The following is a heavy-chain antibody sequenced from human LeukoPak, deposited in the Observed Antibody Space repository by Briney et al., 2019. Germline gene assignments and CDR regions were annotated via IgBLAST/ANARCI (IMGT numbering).Heavy chain of an antibody. CDR3: ARDATTGTTKGFDY. CDR2: INHSGRT. J-gene: IGHJ4*02. Sequence: SETLSLTCAVYGGSFSGYYWSWIRQPPGKGLQWIGEINHSGRTNYNPSLKSRVTISVDTSKNQFSLKLSSVTAADTAVYYCARDATTGTTKGFDYWGQGTLVTVSS. D-gene: IGHD1-1*01. CDR1: GGSFSGYY. V-gene: IGHV4-34*01.